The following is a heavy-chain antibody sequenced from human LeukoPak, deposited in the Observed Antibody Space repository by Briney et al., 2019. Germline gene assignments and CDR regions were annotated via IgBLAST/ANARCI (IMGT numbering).Heavy chain of an antibody. CDR3: ARGRQEISMILVVMTGVSYYLDV. Sequence: SETLSLTCAVYGGSFSGYYWTWIRQSPGKGLEWIGEINPSGSTYYNPSLKSRLTISRDTSKNQFSLRLSSVTAADTAVYYCARGRQEISMILVVMTGVSYYLDVWSKGTTVTVS. D-gene: IGHD3-22*01. CDR2: INPSGST. V-gene: IGHV4-34*01. J-gene: IGHJ6*03. CDR1: GGSFSGYY.